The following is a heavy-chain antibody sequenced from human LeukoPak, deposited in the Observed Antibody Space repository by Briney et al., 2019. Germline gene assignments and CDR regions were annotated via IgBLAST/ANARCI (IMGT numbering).Heavy chain of an antibody. CDR1: GFIFTNYW. CDR3: ARSQGYGLYYYYGMDV. V-gene: IGHV3-7*01. J-gene: IGHJ6*02. D-gene: IGHD5-18*01. CDR2: IKQDGSEK. Sequence: GGSLRLSCAASGFIFTNYWMTWVRQAPGKGLEWVANIKQDGSEKYYVDSVKGRFTISRDNTKNSLYLQMNSLRAEDTAVYYCARSQGYGLYYYYGMDVWGQGTTVTVSS.